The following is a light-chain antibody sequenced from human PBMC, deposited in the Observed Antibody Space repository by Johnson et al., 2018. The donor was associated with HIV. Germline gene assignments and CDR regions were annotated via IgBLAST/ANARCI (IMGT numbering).Light chain of an antibody. V-gene: IGLV1-51*01. Sequence: QSMLTQPPSVSAAPGQKVTISCSGNSSNIGNNYVSWYQQLPGTGPKLLIYDNKKRPSGIPDRISGSKSGTSATLGITGLQNGDAAVYYCGTWDSRMSAGHVFGTGTKVTFL. CDR2: DNK. J-gene: IGLJ1*01. CDR3: GTWDSRMSAGHV. CDR1: SSNIGNNY.